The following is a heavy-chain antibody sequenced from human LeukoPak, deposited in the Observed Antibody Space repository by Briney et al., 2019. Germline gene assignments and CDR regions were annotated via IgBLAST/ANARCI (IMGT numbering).Heavy chain of an antibody. CDR1: GYTFNSYD. CDR2: INPYGGST. V-gene: IGHV1-46*02. J-gene: IGHJ4*02. D-gene: IGHD3-16*01. Sequence: ASVKVSCKXSGYTFNSYDINWVRQATGQGLEWMGIINPYGGSTSYSQKFQGRVTMTRDTSTSTVYMEVSSLRSEDSAVYYCARSMSHGGHFDYWGQGTLVTVSS. CDR3: ARSMSHGGHFDY.